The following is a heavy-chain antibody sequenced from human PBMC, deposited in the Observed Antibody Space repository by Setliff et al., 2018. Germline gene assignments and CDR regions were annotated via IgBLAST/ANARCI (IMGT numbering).Heavy chain of an antibody. D-gene: IGHD5-18*01. V-gene: IGHV1-69*05. CDR3: AREGVDTRSSTDYRYYMDV. CDR1: GGTFSSYG. CDR2: TIPIFGST. J-gene: IGHJ6*03. Sequence: SVKVSCKASGGTFSSYGISWVRQAPGQGLEWMGGTIPIFGSTNYAQKFQDRVTIITDESTSTAYMELSSLRTEDTSVYYCAREGVDTRSSTDYRYYMDVWGKGTTVTVSS.